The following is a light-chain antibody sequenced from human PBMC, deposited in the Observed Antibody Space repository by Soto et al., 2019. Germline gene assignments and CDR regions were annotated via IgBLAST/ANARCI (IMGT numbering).Light chain of an antibody. Sequence: DLQMPQSPSTLSASVGARATITGRASQSISSWLAWYQQKPGKAPQLLIYDASSLESGVPSRFSGSGSGTEFTLTISSLQPDDFATYYCQQYNSYSPLTFGGGTKVDIK. CDR2: DAS. J-gene: IGKJ4*01. CDR1: QSISSW. V-gene: IGKV1-5*01. CDR3: QQYNSYSPLT.